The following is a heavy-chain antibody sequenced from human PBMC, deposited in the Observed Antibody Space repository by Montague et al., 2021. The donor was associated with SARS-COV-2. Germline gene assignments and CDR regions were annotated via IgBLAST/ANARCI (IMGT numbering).Heavy chain of an antibody. CDR3: TSGREGNYNVMDV. CDR1: GDSVSSDSAT. Sequence: CASSGDSVSSDSATWNWVRQSPSRGRKWLGRTYYRSKWYNDYAVSVRGRVTINPDTSKNQFSLQLNSVTPEDTAIYYCTSGREGNYNVMDVWGQGTTVTVSS. V-gene: IGHV6-1*01. CDR2: TYYRSKWYN. D-gene: IGHD1-1*01. J-gene: IGHJ6*02.